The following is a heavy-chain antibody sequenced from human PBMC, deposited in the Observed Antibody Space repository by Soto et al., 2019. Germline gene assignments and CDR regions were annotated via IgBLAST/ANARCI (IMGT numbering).Heavy chain of an antibody. D-gene: IGHD3-22*01. Sequence: GGALRLSCAASGFTFNTYNMKLVRPAPGEGLEWVSYISDSSSTIHYADSVKGRFTISRDNAKNSLYLQMNSLRAEDTAVYYCARDDYPYYDDSSGYHFDYWGQGALVTVSS. CDR1: GFTFNTYN. CDR3: ARDDYPYYDDSSGYHFDY. J-gene: IGHJ4*02. V-gene: IGHV3-48*01. CDR2: ISDSSSTI.